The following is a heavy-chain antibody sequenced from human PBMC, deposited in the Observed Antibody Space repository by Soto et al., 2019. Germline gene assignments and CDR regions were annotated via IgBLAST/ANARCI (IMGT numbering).Heavy chain of an antibody. V-gene: IGHV3-23*01. D-gene: IGHD3-10*01. J-gene: IGHJ6*02. Sequence: GGSLRLSCAASGFTFSSYAMSWVRQAPGKGLEWVSAISGSGGSTYYADSVEGRFTISRDNSKNTLYLQMNSLRAEDTAVYYVTREYLGTSARFRLYGSGSYYPMDVWGQGTTVTVSS. CDR2: ISGSGGST. CDR3: TREYLGTSARFRLYGSGSYYPMDV. CDR1: GFTFSSYA.